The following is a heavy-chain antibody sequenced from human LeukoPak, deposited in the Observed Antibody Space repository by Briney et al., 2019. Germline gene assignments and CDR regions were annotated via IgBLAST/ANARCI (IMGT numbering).Heavy chain of an antibody. V-gene: IGHV1-2*02. CDR3: AVGYCSGGSCYEVDH. Sequence: ASVTVSFTASGYTFTGYYMHWVRQAPGQGLEWMGWINPNSGGTNYAQKFQGRVTMTRDTSISTAYMELSRLRSDDTAVYYCAVGYCSGGSCYEVDHWGQGTLVTVSS. D-gene: IGHD2-15*01. CDR1: GYTFTGYY. CDR2: INPNSGGT. J-gene: IGHJ4*02.